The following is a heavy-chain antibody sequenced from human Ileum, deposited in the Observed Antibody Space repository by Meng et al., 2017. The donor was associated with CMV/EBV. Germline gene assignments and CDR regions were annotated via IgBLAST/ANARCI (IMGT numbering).Heavy chain of an antibody. CDR3: ARGNRGFDN. Sequence: SETLSLTCTVSGDSLNSGDYYWSWIRQPPGKGLEWIGYIYHTGNTYYNPSLETRLTMSVDTSKNHFSLRLTSVTATDTATYYCARGNRGFDNWGLGTLVTVSS. D-gene: IGHD2/OR15-2a*01. CDR2: IYHTGNT. V-gene: IGHV4-30-4*08. J-gene: IGHJ4*02. CDR1: GDSLNSGDYY.